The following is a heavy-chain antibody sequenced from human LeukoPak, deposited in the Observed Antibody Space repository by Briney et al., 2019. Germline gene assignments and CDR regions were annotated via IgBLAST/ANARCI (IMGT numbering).Heavy chain of an antibody. CDR1: GFTFDDYA. Sequence: GGSLRLSCAASGFTFDDYAMHWVRQAPGKGLEWVSGISWNSGSIGYADSVKGRFTISRDNAKNSLYLQMNSPRAEDTALYYCAKDIRTGDFWSGYYDYYGMDVWGQGTTVTVSS. D-gene: IGHD3-3*01. CDR3: AKDIRTGDFWSGYYDYYGMDV. V-gene: IGHV3-9*01. CDR2: ISWNSGSI. J-gene: IGHJ6*02.